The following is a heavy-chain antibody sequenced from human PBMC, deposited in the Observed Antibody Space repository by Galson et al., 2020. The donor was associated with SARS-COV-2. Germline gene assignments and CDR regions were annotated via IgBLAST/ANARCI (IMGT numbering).Heavy chain of an antibody. CDR1: GFTFSSYR. CDR2: ISSSSSTI. V-gene: IGHV3-48*04. D-gene: IGHD6-19*01. CDR3: ARDRGGWDRSGWLDY. J-gene: IGHJ4*02. Sequence: GESLQISCAASGFTFSSYRMNWVRQAPGKGLAWVSYISSSSSTIYYADSVKGRFTISRDNAKNSLYLQMNSLRAEDTAVYYCARDRGGWDRSGWLDYWGQGTLVTVSS.